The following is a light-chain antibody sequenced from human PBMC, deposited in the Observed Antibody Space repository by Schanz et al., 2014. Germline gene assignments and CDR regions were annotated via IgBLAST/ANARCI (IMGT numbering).Light chain of an antibody. Sequence: QSALTQPASVSASPGQSITISCTGTNTDVGSTYLVSWYQQHPGKAPKLMIYEGTKRPSGVSNRFSASKSGNTASLTISRLQAEDEADYYCCSYAGSSTLVFGGGTKLTVL. CDR1: NTDVGSTYL. CDR2: EGT. V-gene: IGLV2-23*01. J-gene: IGLJ2*01. CDR3: CSYAGSSTLV.